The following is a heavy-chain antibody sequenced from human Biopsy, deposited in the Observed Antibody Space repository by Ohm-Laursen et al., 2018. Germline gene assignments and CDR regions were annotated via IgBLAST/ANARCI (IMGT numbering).Heavy chain of an antibody. D-gene: IGHD5-24*01. V-gene: IGHV3-33*01. CDR3: ARDLTPPSEMPTVKGGYWFDP. Sequence: LTCAASGVTFTRYGWHWVRQAPGKGLEWGAVIWYDGKNKYYADSVRGRFTISRDNAKNTVYLQMNSLRAEDTAVYYCARDLTPPSEMPTVKGGYWFDPWGQGTLVTVSS. J-gene: IGHJ5*02. CDR2: IWYDGKNK. CDR1: GVTFTRYG.